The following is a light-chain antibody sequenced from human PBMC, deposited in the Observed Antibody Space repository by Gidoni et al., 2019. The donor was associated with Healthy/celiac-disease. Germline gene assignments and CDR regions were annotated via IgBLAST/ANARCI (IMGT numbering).Light chain of an antibody. J-gene: IGKJ3*01. CDR3: QQYNNWPPVT. CDR2: GAS. Sequence: EIVMTQSPATLSVSPGERATLSCRASQSVSSNLAWYQQKPGQAPRLLLYGASTRATGIPARFSGSGSGTEFTLTISSLQSEDFAVYYCQQYNNWPPVTFGPGTKVDIK. V-gene: IGKV3-15*01. CDR1: QSVSSN.